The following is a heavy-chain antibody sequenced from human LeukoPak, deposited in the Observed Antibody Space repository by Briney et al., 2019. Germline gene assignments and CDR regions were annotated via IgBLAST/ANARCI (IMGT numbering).Heavy chain of an antibody. Sequence: GGSLRLPCAASGFTFSSYGMHWVRQAPGKGLEWVAVISYDGSNKYYADSVKGRFTISRDNSKNTLYLQMNSLRAEDTAVYYCAEDRYSYAFEYFQHWGQGTLVTVSS. D-gene: IGHD5-18*01. CDR1: GFTFSSYG. CDR2: ISYDGSNK. CDR3: AEDRYSYAFEYFQH. J-gene: IGHJ1*01. V-gene: IGHV3-30*18.